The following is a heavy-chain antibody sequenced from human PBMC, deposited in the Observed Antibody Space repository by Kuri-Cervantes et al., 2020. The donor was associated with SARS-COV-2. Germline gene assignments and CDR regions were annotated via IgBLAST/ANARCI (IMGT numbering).Heavy chain of an antibody. V-gene: IGHV3-15*01. Sequence: GGSLRLSCAASGFAFINAWMSWVRQAPGKGLEWVGRIKMRTDGGTINYAAPVKGRFTISRDDSKNMLYLQMNTLKTEDTAVYYCTTLIGRGKGTFDLWGQGTLVTVSS. J-gene: IGHJ4*02. CDR2: IKMRTDGGTI. CDR1: GFAFINAW. D-gene: IGHD2-21*01. CDR3: TTLIGRGKGTFDL.